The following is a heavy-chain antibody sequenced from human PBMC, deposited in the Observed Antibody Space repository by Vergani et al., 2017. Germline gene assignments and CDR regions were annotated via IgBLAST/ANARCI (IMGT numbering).Heavy chain of an antibody. CDR1: GFTFDDSA. V-gene: IGHV3-9*01. Sequence: EVQLLESGGGLVQPGRSLRLSCAASGFTFDDSAMHWVRQAPGKGLEWVSGISWNSGSIGYADSVKGRFTISRDNAKNSLYLQMNSLRAEDTAWYYCAKDRGDDYDSSGYLIWGQGTMVTVSS. CDR3: AKDRGDDYDSSGYLI. CDR2: ISWNSGSI. J-gene: IGHJ3*02. D-gene: IGHD3-22*01.